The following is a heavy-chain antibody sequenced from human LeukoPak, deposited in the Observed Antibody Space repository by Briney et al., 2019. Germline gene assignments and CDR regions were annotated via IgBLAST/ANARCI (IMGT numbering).Heavy chain of an antibody. CDR1: GVSASNNY. V-gene: IGHV3-53*01. J-gene: IGHJ6*03. CDR3: ARVEYSYGPPYYHFYYMDV. Sequence: GGSLRDSRADPGVSASNNYMTWVRQAPGKGLEWVSVVYSGVNTYSADFVKGRFIICRYNSKNTLYLQMNCLTVEDTAVYYCARVEYSYGPPYYHFYYMDVWGKGTTVTVSS. CDR2: VYSGVNT. D-gene: IGHD5-18*01.